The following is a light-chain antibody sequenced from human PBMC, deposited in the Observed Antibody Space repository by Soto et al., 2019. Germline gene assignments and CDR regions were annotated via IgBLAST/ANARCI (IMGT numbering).Light chain of an antibody. Sequence: DILMTQSPSTLSTSVGDRVTIACRASQSICKWLAWYQQKPGKAPKLLIYDASSLESGVPSRFSASGSGTEFTLTISSLQPDDFATYYCQQYDISPLTFGQGTKLEIK. V-gene: IGKV1-5*01. CDR2: DAS. CDR3: QQYDISPLT. CDR1: QSICKW. J-gene: IGKJ1*01.